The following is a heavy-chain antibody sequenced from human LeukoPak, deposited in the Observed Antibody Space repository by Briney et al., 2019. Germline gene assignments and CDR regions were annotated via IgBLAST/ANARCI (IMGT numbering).Heavy chain of an antibody. V-gene: IGHV3-7*01. CDR3: ARASSSKNVQNVDV. CDR1: GFTFSTYW. Sequence: GGSLRLSCAASGFTFSTYWMIWVRQTPGKGXXXXXSIKQDGSETHYVDSVKGRFTISRDNTKNSLYLQMNSLRAEDTAVYYCARASSSKNVQNVDVWGQGTTVTVSS. CDR2: IKQDGSET. D-gene: IGHD4-11*01. J-gene: IGHJ6*02.